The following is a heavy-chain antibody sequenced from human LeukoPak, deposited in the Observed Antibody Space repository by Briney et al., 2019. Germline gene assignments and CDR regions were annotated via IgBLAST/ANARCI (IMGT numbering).Heavy chain of an antibody. J-gene: IGHJ4*02. D-gene: IGHD3-10*01. CDR2: ISGSGGST. V-gene: IGHV3-23*01. CDR1: GFTFSSYA. Sequence: GGSLRLSCAASGFTFSSYAMSWVRQAPGKGVEWVSAISGSGGSTYYADSVKGRFTISRDNSKNTLYLQMNSLRAEDTAVYYCAKGGYYGSGSPDYWGQGTLVTVSS. CDR3: AKGGYYGSGSPDY.